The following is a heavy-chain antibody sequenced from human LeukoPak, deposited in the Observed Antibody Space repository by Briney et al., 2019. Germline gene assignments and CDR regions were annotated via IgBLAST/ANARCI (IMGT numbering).Heavy chain of an antibody. Sequence: SETLSLTCAVYGGSFSGYYWSWTRQPPGKGLEWIGEINHSGSTNYNPSLKSRVTISVDTSKNQFSLKLSSVTAADTAVYYCARGRLADYWGQGTLVTVSS. J-gene: IGHJ4*02. CDR2: INHSGST. CDR1: GGSFSGYY. V-gene: IGHV4-34*01. CDR3: ARGRLADY.